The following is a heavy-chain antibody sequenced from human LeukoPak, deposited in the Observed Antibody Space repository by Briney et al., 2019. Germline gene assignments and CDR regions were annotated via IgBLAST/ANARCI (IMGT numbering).Heavy chain of an antibody. CDR3: ARVGSCSGGSCYGIYYYYYYMDV. J-gene: IGHJ6*03. V-gene: IGHV4-34*01. Sequence: SETLSLTCAVYGGSFSGYFWSWIRQPPEKGLEWIGSIYHSGSTYYNPSLKSRVTISVDTSKNQFSLKLSSMTAADTAIYYCARVGSCSGGSCYGIYYYYYYMDVWGKGTTVTISS. D-gene: IGHD2-15*01. CDR2: IYHSGST. CDR1: GGSFSGYF.